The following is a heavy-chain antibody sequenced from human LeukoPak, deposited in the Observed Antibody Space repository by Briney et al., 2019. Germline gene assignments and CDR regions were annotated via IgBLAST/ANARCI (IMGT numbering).Heavy chain of an antibody. CDR3: ASSGSWLPSDY. Sequence: GGSLRLSCAASGFTFSSYAMHWVRQAPGKGLEWVAVISYDGSNKYYADSVKGRFTISRDNSKNTLYLQMNSLRAEDTAVYYCASSGSWLPSDYWGQGTLVTVSS. CDR1: GFTFSSYA. V-gene: IGHV3-30-3*01. CDR2: ISYDGSNK. J-gene: IGHJ4*02. D-gene: IGHD6-13*01.